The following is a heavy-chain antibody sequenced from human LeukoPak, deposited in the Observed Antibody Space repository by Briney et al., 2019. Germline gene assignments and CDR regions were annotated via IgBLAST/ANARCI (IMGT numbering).Heavy chain of an antibody. CDR3: ATRGITATKYLEY. CDR2: ITGSGSGT. V-gene: IGHV3-23*01. Sequence: GGSLRLSCAASGFTFSSYVISWVRQATGIGLEWVATITGSGSGTYYADSVKGRFTISRDNSKNTLHLQMNSLRAEDTAVYYCATRGITATKYLEYWGQGTLVTVSS. CDR1: GFTFSSYV. D-gene: IGHD1-20*01. J-gene: IGHJ4*02.